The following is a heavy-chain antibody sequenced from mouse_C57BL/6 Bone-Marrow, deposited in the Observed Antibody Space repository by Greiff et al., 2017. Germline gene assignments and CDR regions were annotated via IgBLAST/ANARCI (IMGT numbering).Heavy chain of an antibody. D-gene: IGHD2-3*01. CDR3: ARYGYYNWYVDV. CDR1: GYTFTSYW. J-gene: IGHJ1*03. V-gene: IGHV1-55*01. Sequence: QVQLQQPGAELVKPGASVKMSCKASGYTFTSYWITWVKQRPGQGLEWIGDIYPGSGSTNYNEKFKSKATLTVDTSSSTAYMQLSSLTSEDAAVYYCARYGYYNWYVDVWGTGTTVTVSS. CDR2: IYPGSGST.